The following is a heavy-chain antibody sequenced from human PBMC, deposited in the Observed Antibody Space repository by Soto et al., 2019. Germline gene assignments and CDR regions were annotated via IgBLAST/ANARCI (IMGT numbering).Heavy chain of an antibody. CDR3: GIVGATPFQN. CDR1: GYTFTSYG. V-gene: IGHV1-18*01. D-gene: IGHD1-26*01. CDR2: ISAYNGKR. Sequence: QVQLVQSGAEVKKPGASVKVSCKASGYTFTSYGISWVRQAPGQGLEWMGWISAYNGKRNYAQKPQGRVTMTTDSSMSTAYMELRSLRSDDTAMYYCGIVGATPFQNWGQGTLVTVSS. J-gene: IGHJ1*01.